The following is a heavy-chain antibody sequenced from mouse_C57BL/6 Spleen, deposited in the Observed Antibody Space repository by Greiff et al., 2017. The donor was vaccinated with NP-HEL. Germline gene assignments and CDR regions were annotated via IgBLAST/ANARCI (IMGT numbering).Heavy chain of an antibody. D-gene: IGHD4-1*01. V-gene: IGHV5-4*01. Sequence: VQLKESGGGLVKPGGSLKLSCAASGFTFSSYAMSWVRQTPEKRLEWVATISDGGSYTYYPDNVKGRFTISRDNAKNNLYLQMSHLKSEDTAMYYCARENWVFDYWGQGTTLTVSS. CDR1: GFTFSSYA. CDR2: ISDGGSYT. J-gene: IGHJ2*01. CDR3: ARENWVFDY.